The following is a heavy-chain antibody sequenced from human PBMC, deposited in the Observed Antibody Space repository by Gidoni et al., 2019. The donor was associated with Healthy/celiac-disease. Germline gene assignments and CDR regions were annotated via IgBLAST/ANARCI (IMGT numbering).Heavy chain of an antibody. Sequence: QVPLVQSGAEVKKPGASVKVSCKVSGYTLTALSMHWVRQAPGKGLEWMGGFDPEDGETIYAQKFQGRVTMTEDTSTDTAYMELSSLRSEDTAVYYCATASLYSSSWYNWFDPWGQGTLVTVSS. CDR2: FDPEDGET. CDR3: ATASLYSSSWYNWFDP. V-gene: IGHV1-24*01. J-gene: IGHJ5*02. CDR1: GYTLTALS. D-gene: IGHD6-13*01.